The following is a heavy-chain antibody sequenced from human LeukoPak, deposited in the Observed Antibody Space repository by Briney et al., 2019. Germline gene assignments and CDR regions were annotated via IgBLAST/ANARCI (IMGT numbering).Heavy chain of an antibody. V-gene: IGHV4-38-2*02. CDR1: GYSISSGHY. CDR3: ARICTGDPGVY. D-gene: IGHD2-8*02. J-gene: IGHJ4*02. CDR2: IYRSGNT. Sequence: PSETLSLTCTVSGYSISSGHYWGWIRQSPGKGLEGIGSIYRSGNTYYNPSLKSRVTISVDTSKNQVSLSLDSVTAADTAVYYCARICTGDPGVYWGQGTLVTVSS.